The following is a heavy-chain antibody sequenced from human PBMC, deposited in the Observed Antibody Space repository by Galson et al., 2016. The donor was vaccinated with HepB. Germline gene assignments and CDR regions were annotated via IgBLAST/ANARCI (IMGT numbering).Heavy chain of an antibody. V-gene: IGHV1-18*01. CDR1: GYTFTNHD. Sequence: SVKVSCKASGYTFTNHDITWVRQAPGQGLEWMAWVSTYNGDTKSVQGFQDRVTLTTDTSTSTAYMELSSLRSNDTAVYFCVRDGARGDYWGQGTLVTV. J-gene: IGHJ4*02. CDR2: VSTYNGDT. CDR3: VRDGARGDY. D-gene: IGHD1-26*01.